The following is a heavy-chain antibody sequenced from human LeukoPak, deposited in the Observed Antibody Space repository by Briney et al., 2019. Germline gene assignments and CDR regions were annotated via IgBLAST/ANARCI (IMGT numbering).Heavy chain of an antibody. CDR2: IGTAGDT. D-gene: IGHD3-9*01. J-gene: IGHJ4*02. CDR1: GFTFSSYD. Sequence: GGSLRLSCAASGFTFSSYDMHWVRQATGKGLEWVSAIGTAGDTYYPGSVKGRFTISRENAKNSLFLQMNSLGAGDTAVYYCARGLGSEGYSDEEDFDYWGQGTLVTVSS. V-gene: IGHV3-13*01. CDR3: ARGLGSEGYSDEEDFDY.